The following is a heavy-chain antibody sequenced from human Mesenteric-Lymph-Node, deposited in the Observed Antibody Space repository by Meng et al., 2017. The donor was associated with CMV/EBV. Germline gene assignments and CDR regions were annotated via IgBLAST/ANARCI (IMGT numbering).Heavy chain of an antibody. CDR2: IYSGGST. D-gene: IGHD2-2*01. Sequence: GESLKISCAASGFTVSSNYMSWVRQAPGKGLEWVSVIYSGGSTYYADSVKGRFTISRDNSKNTLYLQMNSLRAEDTAVYYCVSLDTLVVPAEDAFDIWGQGTMVTVSS. CDR1: GFTVSSNY. J-gene: IGHJ3*02. V-gene: IGHV3-66*02. CDR3: VSLDTLVVPAEDAFDI.